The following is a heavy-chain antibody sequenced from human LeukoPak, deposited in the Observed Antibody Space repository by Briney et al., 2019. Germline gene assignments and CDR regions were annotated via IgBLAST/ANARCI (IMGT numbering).Heavy chain of an antibody. CDR2: ISAYNGNT. CDR3: ARDKFCSSTSCYADLDYYYYGMDV. V-gene: IGHV1-18*01. CDR1: GYTFTGYG. D-gene: IGHD2-2*01. J-gene: IGHJ6*02. Sequence: ASVKVSCKASGYTFTGYGISWVRQAPGQGLEWMGWISAYNGNTNYAQKLQGRVTMTTDTSTSTAYMELRSLRSDDTAVYYCARDKFCSSTSCYADLDYYYYGMDVWGQGTTVTVSS.